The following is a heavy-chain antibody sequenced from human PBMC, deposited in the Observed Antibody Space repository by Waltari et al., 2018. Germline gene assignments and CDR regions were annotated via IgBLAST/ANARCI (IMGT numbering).Heavy chain of an antibody. D-gene: IGHD4-17*01. Sequence: EVQLLESGGGLVQPGGSLRLSCAASGFTFSNYAMSWVRQAPGKGLEWVSNISGSGVSPYYADAVKGRFTISKDISQNTLFLHMNSLSAEDTAVYYCAKAGPSGEYPYWYFGLWGRGTLVSVSS. CDR1: GFTFSNYA. CDR3: AKAGPSGEYPYWYFGL. CDR2: ISGSGVSP. J-gene: IGHJ2*01. V-gene: IGHV3-23*01.